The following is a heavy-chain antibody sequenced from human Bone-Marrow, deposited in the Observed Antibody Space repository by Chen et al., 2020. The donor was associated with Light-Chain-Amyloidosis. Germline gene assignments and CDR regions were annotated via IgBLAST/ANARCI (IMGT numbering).Heavy chain of an antibody. Sequence: EVQLEQSGPEVNKPGESLKTPCKGSGYTFPNYWIGRVRQMPGKGLAWMGGIYPADSDARYSPSFDGQVTISADQSITTAYLQWGSLKASDTAMYYCARRGDGYNFDYWGQGTLVTVSS. CDR2: IYPADSDA. D-gene: IGHD5-12*01. J-gene: IGHJ4*02. CDR3: ARRGDGYNFDY. CDR1: GYTFPNYW. V-gene: IGHV5-51*01.